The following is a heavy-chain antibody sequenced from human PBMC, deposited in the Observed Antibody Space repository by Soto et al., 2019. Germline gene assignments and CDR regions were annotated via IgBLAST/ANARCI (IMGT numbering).Heavy chain of an antibody. D-gene: IGHD2-8*01. J-gene: IGHJ3*01. V-gene: IGHV1-2*02. Sequence: ASVKVSCKASGYAFGAYYIYWVRQAPGQGLEWMGYINPHGGGARYVQEFRDRLTITTDTPKDTAYMELRSLTSDDTAIYYCAKDRVRTPNGADSFDVWGQGTSVTVSS. CDR1: GYAFGAYY. CDR3: AKDRVRTPNGADSFDV. CDR2: INPHGGGA.